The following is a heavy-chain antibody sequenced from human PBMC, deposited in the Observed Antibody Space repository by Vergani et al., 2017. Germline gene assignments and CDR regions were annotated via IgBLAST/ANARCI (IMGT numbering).Heavy chain of an antibody. CDR1: GFALNRHA. CDR3: VRHRGLSAGCRCYTEAWHY. Sequence: QVQLVESGGGVVQPGTSLRLSCVVSGFALNRHAMYWVRQAPGKGLEWVVGISFDGTNEYYPDLVKGRFTISRDIATNTLYLQVRSLRLEDTGVYHCVRHRGLSAGCRCYTEAWHYWGQGTPVTVSS. CDR2: ISFDGTNE. D-gene: IGHD2-2*02. V-gene: IGHV3-30-3*01. J-gene: IGHJ4*02.